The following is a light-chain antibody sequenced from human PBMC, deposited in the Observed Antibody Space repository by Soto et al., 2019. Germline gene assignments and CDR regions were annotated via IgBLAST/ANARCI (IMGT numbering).Light chain of an antibody. CDR2: GAS. CDR3: QQYATSPIT. J-gene: IGKJ5*01. CDR1: QSVDSN. Sequence: EIVMTQSPATLSVSPGDGATLSCRASQSVDSNLAWYQQKPGQTPRLLIYGASSRAAGIPDRLSGSGSGTDFTLTISRLEPEDFAVYYCQQYATSPITFGQGTRLEIK. V-gene: IGKV3-20*01.